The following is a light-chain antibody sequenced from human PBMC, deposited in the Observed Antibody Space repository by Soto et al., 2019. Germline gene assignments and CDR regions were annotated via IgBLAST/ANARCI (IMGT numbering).Light chain of an antibody. CDR2: VGTGGIVG. Sequence: QPVLTQPPSASASLGASVTLTCTLSSGYSNYKVDWYQQRPGKGPRFVMRVGTGGIVGSKGDGIPDRFSVLGSGPNRYLTIKNIQEEDESEYHCGADHGSGSNFVYVFGTGTKLTVL. CDR1: SGYSNYK. V-gene: IGLV9-49*01. CDR3: GADHGSGSNFVYV. J-gene: IGLJ1*01.